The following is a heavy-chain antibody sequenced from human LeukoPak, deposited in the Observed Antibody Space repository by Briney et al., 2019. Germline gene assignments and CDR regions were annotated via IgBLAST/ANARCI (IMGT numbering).Heavy chain of an antibody. CDR1: GGSISSYF. Sequence: SETLSLTCTVSGGSISSYFWSWIRQAPGKGLEWIGYIYFSGSTNYNPSLKSRVTISVDTSKNQFSLNLRSVTAADTAVYYCAREAVAGTGDNWFDPWGQGTLVTVSS. D-gene: IGHD6-19*01. J-gene: IGHJ5*02. V-gene: IGHV4-59*01. CDR3: AREAVAGTGDNWFDP. CDR2: IYFSGST.